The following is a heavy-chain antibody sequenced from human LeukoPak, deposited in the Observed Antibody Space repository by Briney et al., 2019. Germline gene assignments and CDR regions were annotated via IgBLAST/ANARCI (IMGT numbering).Heavy chain of an antibody. Sequence: SETLSLTCTVSGGSISSSSYYWSWIRQPPGKGLEWIGEINHSGSTNYNPSLKSRVTISVDTSKNQFSLKLSSVTAADTAVYYCARALGEFWGQGTLVTVTS. CDR1: GGSISSSSYY. V-gene: IGHV4-39*07. CDR2: INHSGST. D-gene: IGHD3-16*01. J-gene: IGHJ4*02. CDR3: ARALGEF.